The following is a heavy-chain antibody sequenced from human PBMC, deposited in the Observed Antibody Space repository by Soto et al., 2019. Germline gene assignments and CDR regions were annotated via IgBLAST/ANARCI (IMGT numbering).Heavy chain of an antibody. CDR3: ARDRTSIAGSLSFDP. J-gene: IGHJ5*02. Sequence: GGSLRLSCAASGFTFSSYGMHWVRQAPGKGLEWVAVIWYDGSNKYYADSVKGRFTISRDNSKNTLYLQMNSLRAEDTAVYYCARDRTSIAGSLSFDPWGRGTLVTVSS. D-gene: IGHD6-6*01. CDR1: GFTFSSYG. V-gene: IGHV3-33*01. CDR2: IWYDGSNK.